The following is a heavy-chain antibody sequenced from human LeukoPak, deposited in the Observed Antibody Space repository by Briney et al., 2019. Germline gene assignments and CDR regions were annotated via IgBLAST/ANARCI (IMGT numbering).Heavy chain of an antibody. CDR2: INHSGST. J-gene: IGHJ4*02. Sequence: KTLETLSLTCAVYGGSFSGYYWSWIRQPPGKGLEWIGEINHSGSTNYNPSLKSRVTISVDTSKNQFSLKLSSVTAADTAVYYCARRFRFRYDSSGYNYWGQGTLVTVSS. V-gene: IGHV4-34*01. CDR3: ARRFRFRYDSSGYNY. CDR1: GGSFSGYY. D-gene: IGHD3-22*01.